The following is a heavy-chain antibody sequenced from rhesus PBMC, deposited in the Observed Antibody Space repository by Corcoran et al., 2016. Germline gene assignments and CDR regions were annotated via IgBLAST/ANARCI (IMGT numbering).Heavy chain of an antibody. V-gene: IGHV4-173*01. CDR2: ISGSGGST. CDR3: ARGWTTVSPFDY. J-gene: IGHJ4*01. CDR1: GGSISSNW. D-gene: IGHD4-35*01. Sequence: QLQLQESGPGLVKPSETLSPTCAVSGGSISSNWWSWIPPPPGKGLEGIGRISGSGGSTSYNPALKSRVTISTDTSKNQLSLKLISVTAADTAVYYCARGWTTVSPFDYWGQGVLVTVSS.